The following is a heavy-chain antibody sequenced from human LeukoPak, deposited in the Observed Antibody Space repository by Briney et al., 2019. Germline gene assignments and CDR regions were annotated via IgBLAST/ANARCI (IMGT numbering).Heavy chain of an antibody. D-gene: IGHD5-24*01. CDR2: ISPNGVIT. CDR3: AKDDAWLQYGD. V-gene: IGHV3-23*01. CDR1: GFTFSSHG. Sequence: GSLRLSCAASGFTFSSHGMNWVRQAPGKGLEWVSGISPNGVITYYADSVKGRFTISRDNSKGTVYLQMNSLRPEDTAVYYCAKDDAWLQYGDWGRGTLVTVSS. J-gene: IGHJ4*02.